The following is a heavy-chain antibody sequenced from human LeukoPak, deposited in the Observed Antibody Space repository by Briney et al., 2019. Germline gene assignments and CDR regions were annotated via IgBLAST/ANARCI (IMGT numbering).Heavy chain of an antibody. CDR2: IHNGGMT. CDR3: SRYTWTNSGYSFDY. Sequence: SETLSLSCAVSGYSISRGYYWSGIRQPPGRGLGGFATIHNGGMTYYNQSLKSRVTISVDTTQNQFYLQLRCVTAAGTALFYCSRYTWTNSGYSFDYWGQGTLVTVSS. D-gene: IGHD1-20*01. CDR1: GYSISRGYY. V-gene: IGHV4-38-2*01. J-gene: IGHJ4*02.